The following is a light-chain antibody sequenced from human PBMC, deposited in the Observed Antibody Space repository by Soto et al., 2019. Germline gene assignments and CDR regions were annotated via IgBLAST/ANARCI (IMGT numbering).Light chain of an antibody. J-gene: IGKJ1*01. CDR3: QQYNNWPPWT. CDR1: QRVDSN. Sequence: PGERATLSCRASQRVDSNLAWYQQKPGQAPRLLIYGASTRATGIPARFSGSGSGTEFTLTISSLQSEDFAVYYCQQYNNWPPWTFSQGTTVEIK. V-gene: IGKV3-15*01. CDR2: GAS.